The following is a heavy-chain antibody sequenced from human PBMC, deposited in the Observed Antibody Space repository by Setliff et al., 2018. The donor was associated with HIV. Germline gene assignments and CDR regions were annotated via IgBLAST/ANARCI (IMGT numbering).Heavy chain of an antibody. CDR2: IYYSGSI. D-gene: IGHD3-10*01. CDR1: GGSISSSSYY. V-gene: IGHV4-39*07. J-gene: IGHJ4*02. Sequence: SETLSLTCTVSGGSISSSSYYWGWIRQPPGKGLEWIGSIYYSGSIYYNPSLKSRVTISVDTSKNQFSLKLSSVTAAGTAVYYCARVKSGSLGGYVDYWGQGTLVTVSS. CDR3: ARVKSGSLGGYVDY.